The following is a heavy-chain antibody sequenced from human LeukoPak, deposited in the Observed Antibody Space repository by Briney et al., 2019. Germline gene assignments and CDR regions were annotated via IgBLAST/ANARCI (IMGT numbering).Heavy chain of an antibody. V-gene: IGHV4-39*01. CDR2: IYYSGST. CDR1: GGSISSSSYY. Sequence: SETLSLTCTVSGGSISSSSYYWGWIRQPPGKGLEWIGSIYYSGSTYYNPSLKSRVTISVDTSKNQFSLQLSSVTAADTAVYSCASHPKKEVFNPWGKGPWSPSPQ. J-gene: IGHJ5*02. CDR3: ASHPKKEVFNP.